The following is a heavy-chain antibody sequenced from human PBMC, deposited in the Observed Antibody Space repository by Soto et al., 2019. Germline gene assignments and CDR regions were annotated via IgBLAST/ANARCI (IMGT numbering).Heavy chain of an antibody. CDR1: GGSISSSSYY. CDR3: ARQGKVVTAPNNWFDP. Sequence: PSETLSLTCTVSGGSISSSSYYCGWIRQPPGKGLEWIGSIYYSGSTYYNPSLKSRVTISVDTSKNQFSLKLSSVTAADTAVYYCARQGKVVTAPNNWFDPWGQGTLVTVSS. D-gene: IGHD2-21*02. V-gene: IGHV4-39*01. J-gene: IGHJ5*02. CDR2: IYYSGST.